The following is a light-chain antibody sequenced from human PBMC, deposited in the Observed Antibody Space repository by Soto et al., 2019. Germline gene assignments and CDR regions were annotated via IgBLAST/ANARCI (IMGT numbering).Light chain of an antibody. CDR3: QQSYSTPLT. CDR1: QTVSSTY. Sequence: IVLTQFPGTLSLSPGETPTLFCRASQTVSSTYLAWYQHKRGRAPRIXIDGESTRATGIPDRFSGSGSGTEFTLTISRLQSEDFATYYCQQSYSTPLTFGGGTKVDIK. J-gene: IGKJ4*01. CDR2: GES. V-gene: IGKV3-20*01.